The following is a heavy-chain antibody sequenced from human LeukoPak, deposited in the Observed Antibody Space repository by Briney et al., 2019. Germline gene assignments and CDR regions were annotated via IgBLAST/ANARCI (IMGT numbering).Heavy chain of an antibody. Sequence: ASVKVSCKVSGYTLTELSMHWVRQAPGKRLEWMGGFDPEDGETIYAQKFQGRVTMTEDTSTDTAYMELSSLRSEDTAVYYCATGPLGELSWNWFDPWGQGTLVTVSS. D-gene: IGHD3-16*02. CDR3: ATGPLGELSWNWFDP. CDR2: FDPEDGET. CDR1: GYTLTELS. V-gene: IGHV1-24*01. J-gene: IGHJ5*02.